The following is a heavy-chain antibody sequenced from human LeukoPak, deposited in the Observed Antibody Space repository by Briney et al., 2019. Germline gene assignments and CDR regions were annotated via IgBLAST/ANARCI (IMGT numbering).Heavy chain of an antibody. CDR3: AKDNGVEMATDFDY. CDR1: GFTFSSYA. V-gene: IGHV3-23*01. Sequence: GGSLRLSCAASGFTFSSYAMSWVRQAPGKGLEWVSAISGSGGNTYYADSVKGRFTISRDNSKNTLYLQMNSLRAEDTAVYYCAKDNGVEMATDFDYWGQGTLVTVSS. D-gene: IGHD5-24*01. CDR2: ISGSGGNT. J-gene: IGHJ4*02.